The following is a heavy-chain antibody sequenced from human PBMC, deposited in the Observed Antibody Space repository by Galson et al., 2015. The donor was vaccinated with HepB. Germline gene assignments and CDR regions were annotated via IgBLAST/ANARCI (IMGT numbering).Heavy chain of an antibody. CDR2: ISYDGSNK. CDR1: GFTFSSYA. Sequence: SLRLSCAASGFTFSSYAMHWVRQAPGKGLEWVAVISYDGSNKYYADSVKGRFTISRDNSKNTLYLQMNSLRAEDTAVYYCARDVQYSSSVLIDYWGQGTLVTVSS. CDR3: ARDVQYSSSVLIDY. J-gene: IGHJ4*02. V-gene: IGHV3-30-3*01. D-gene: IGHD6-6*01.